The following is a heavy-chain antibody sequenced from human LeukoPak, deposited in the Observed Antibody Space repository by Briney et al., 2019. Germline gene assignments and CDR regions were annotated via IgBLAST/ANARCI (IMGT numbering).Heavy chain of an antibody. CDR2: IIPIFGTA. D-gene: IGHD3-10*01. J-gene: IGHJ4*02. CDR1: GGTFSSYA. CDR3: ARRATPARHYYGSGSYYQN. V-gene: IGHV1-69*13. Sequence: SVKVSCKASGGTFSSYAISWVRQAPGQGLEWMGGIIPIFGTANYAQKFQGRVTITADESTSTAYMELSSLRSEDTAVYYCARRATPARHYYGSGSYYQNWGQGTLVTASS.